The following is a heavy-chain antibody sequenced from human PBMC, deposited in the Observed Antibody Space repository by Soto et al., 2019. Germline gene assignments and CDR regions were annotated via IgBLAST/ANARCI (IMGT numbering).Heavy chain of an antibody. CDR1: GFTFSSYA. CDR3: AKDLGRPTVTPNWFDP. D-gene: IGHD4-4*01. J-gene: IGHJ5*02. Sequence: PGGSLRLSCAASGFTFSSYAMSWVRQAPGKGLEWVSAISGSGGSTYYADSVKGRFTISRDNSKNTLYLQMNSLRAEDTAVYYCAKDLGRPTVTPNWFDPWGQGTLVTVSS. CDR2: ISGSGGST. V-gene: IGHV3-23*01.